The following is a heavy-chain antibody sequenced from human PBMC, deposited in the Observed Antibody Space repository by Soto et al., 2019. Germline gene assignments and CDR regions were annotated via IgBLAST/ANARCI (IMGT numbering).Heavy chain of an antibody. D-gene: IGHD3-3*01. CDR2: IIPIFGTA. CDR3: ARLISGRDFWSGNYYYGMDV. CDR1: GGTFSSYA. Sequence: QVQLVQSGAEVKKPGSSVKVSCKASGGTFSSYAISWVRQAPGQGLEWMGGIIPIFGTANYAQKFQGRVTITADESTSTAYMELSSLRSKDTAVYYCARLISGRDFWSGNYYYGMDVWGQGTTVTVSS. V-gene: IGHV1-69*01. J-gene: IGHJ6*02.